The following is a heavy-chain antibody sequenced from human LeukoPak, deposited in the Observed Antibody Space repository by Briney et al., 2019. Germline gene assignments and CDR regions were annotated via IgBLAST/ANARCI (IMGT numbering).Heavy chain of an antibody. CDR2: IYYSGST. CDR3: ARHARGSGWYSVFEY. Sequence: SETLSLTCTVSGGSISSYYWSWIRQPPGKGLEGIGYIYYSGSTNYNPSLMSRVTISVDTSKNQFSLKLSSVTAADTAVYYCARHARGSGWYSVFEYWGQGTLVTVSS. J-gene: IGHJ4*02. CDR1: GGSISSYY. D-gene: IGHD6-19*01. V-gene: IGHV4-59*08.